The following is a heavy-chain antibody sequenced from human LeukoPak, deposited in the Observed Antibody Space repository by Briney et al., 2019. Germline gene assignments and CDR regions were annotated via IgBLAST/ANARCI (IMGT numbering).Heavy chain of an antibody. V-gene: IGHV4-39*07. CDR1: GGSISSSGYY. Sequence: PSENLSLTCTVSGGSISSSGYYWGWIRQPPGKGLEWIGSIYSSGSTYYHPSLKSRVTISVDTSKNQFSLMLSSVTAADTAVYYCARAGQQLGHFDYWGQGTLVTVSS. CDR3: ARAGQQLGHFDY. CDR2: IYSSGST. J-gene: IGHJ4*02. D-gene: IGHD6-13*01.